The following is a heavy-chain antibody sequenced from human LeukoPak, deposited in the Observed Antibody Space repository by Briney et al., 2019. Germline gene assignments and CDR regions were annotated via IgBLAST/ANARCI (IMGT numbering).Heavy chain of an antibody. CDR2: IYSGGST. CDR1: GFTVSSNY. Sequence: GGSLRLSCAASGFTVSSNYMSWVRQAPGKGLEWVSVIYSGGSTYYADSVKGRFTISRDNSKNTLYLQMNSLRAEDTAVYYCARDHPDYSNYKGYYYYYGMDVWGQGTTVTVSS. V-gene: IGHV3-53*01. CDR3: ARDHPDYSNYKGYYYYYGMDV. J-gene: IGHJ6*02. D-gene: IGHD4-11*01.